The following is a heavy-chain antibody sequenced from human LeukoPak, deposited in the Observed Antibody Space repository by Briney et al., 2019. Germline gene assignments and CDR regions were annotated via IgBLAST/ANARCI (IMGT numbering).Heavy chain of an antibody. CDR3: ARGGPPTFYYYMDV. J-gene: IGHJ6*03. CDR2: INTNTGNP. CDR1: GYTFTSYG. V-gene: IGHV7-4-1*02. D-gene: IGHD3-16*01. Sequence: GASVKVSCKASGYTFTSYGMNWVRQAPGQGLEWMGWINTNTGNPTYAQGFTGRFVFSLDTSVSTAYLQISSLKAEDTAVYYCARGGPPTFYYYMDVWGKGTTVTVSS.